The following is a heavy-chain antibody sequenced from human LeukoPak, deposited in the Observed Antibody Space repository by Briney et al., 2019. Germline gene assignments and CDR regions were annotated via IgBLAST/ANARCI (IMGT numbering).Heavy chain of an antibody. CDR1: GYSTSSGYY. V-gene: IGHV4-38-2*01. CDR3: ARQGPQYYDYVWGSYRDYYYYYMDV. J-gene: IGHJ6*03. Sequence: SETLSLTCAVSGYSTSSGYYWGWIRQPPGKGLEWIGSIYHSGSTYCNPSLKSRVTISVDTSKNQFSLKLSSVTAADTAVYYCARQGPQYYDYVWGSYRDYYYYYMDVWGKGTTVTVSS. D-gene: IGHD3-16*02. CDR2: IYHSGST.